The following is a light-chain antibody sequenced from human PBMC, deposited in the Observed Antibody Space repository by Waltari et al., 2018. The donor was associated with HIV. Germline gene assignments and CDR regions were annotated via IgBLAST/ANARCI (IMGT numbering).Light chain of an antibody. Sequence: QAGLTQPPSMSTGLGQTATPTCSGDSNNTGYKGVAWVQHRQGRPPKLLSHRNNNRPSGISDRFSAFRSGDTAFLTISGLQSEDEADYFCTAWDSSLNGWVFGGGTHLTLL. J-gene: IGLJ3*02. CDR1: SNNTGYKG. CDR3: TAWDSSLNGWV. V-gene: IGLV10-54*04. CDR2: RNN.